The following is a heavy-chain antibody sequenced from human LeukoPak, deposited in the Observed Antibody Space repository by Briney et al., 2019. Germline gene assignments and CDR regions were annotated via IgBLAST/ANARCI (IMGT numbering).Heavy chain of an antibody. CDR1: GFTFSSYA. CDR2: ISGSGGST. D-gene: IGHD3-22*01. CDR3: AKDTESSGFDY. Sequence: GGSLRLSCAASGFTFSSYAMSWVRQAPGEGLEWVSGISGSGGSTYYADSVKGRFTISRDNSKNTLYLQMNSLRAEDTAVYYCAKDTESSGFDYWGQGTLVTVSS. J-gene: IGHJ4*02. V-gene: IGHV3-23*01.